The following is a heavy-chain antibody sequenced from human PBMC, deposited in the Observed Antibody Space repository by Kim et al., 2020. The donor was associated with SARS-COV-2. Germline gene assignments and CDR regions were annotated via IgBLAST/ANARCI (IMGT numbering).Heavy chain of an antibody. CDR2: INWNGGST. CDR1: GFTFDDYG. CDR3: ARDNLYGDDLLYYYGMDV. D-gene: IGHD4-17*01. J-gene: IGHJ6*02. Sequence: GGSLRLSCAASGFTFDDYGMSWVRQAPGKGLEWVSGINWNGGSTGYADSVKGRFTISRDNAKNSLYLQMNSLRAEDTALYHCARDNLYGDDLLYYYGMDVWGQGTTVTVSS. V-gene: IGHV3-20*01.